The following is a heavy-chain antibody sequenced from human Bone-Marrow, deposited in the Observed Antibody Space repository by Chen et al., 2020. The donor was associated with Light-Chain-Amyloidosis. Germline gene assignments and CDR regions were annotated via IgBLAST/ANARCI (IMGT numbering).Heavy chain of an antibody. J-gene: IGHJ4*01. CDR3: ARDPQTTVVTSYFDY. V-gene: IGHV3-7*01. D-gene: IGHD2-21*02. CDR1: GLTFTNYW. CDR2: MDQDGSEK. Sequence: EVQLVESGGGLVQPGGSLRLSCTASGLTFTNYWMSWVRQAPGKGLEWVAIMDQDGSEKYYVDSVKGRFTISRDNAKNSMYLQMNSLRVEDTAVYYCARDPQTTVVTSYFDYWGHGTLVTVSP.